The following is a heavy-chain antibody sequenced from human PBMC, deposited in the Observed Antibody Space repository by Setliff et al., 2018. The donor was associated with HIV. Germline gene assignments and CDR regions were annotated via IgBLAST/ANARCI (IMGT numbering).Heavy chain of an antibody. D-gene: IGHD3-3*01. CDR1: GDFFSSDYY. CDR2: FYETGYT. V-gene: IGHV4-38-2*02. Sequence: SETLSLTCTVSGDFFSSDYYWGWIRQSPGKGLERIGSFYETGYTYYNPSLKSRVTMSVDTSKNQFSLKLTSVTAADTAVYYCATSYNFWNDAPDSWGQGTLVTVSS. CDR3: ATSYNFWNDAPDS. J-gene: IGHJ4*02.